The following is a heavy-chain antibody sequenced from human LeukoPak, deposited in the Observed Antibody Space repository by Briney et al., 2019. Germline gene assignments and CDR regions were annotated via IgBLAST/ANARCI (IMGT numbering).Heavy chain of an antibody. CDR3: ARDSSSWYGPKPLDY. Sequence: ASVKVSCKASGYTFTSNGISWVRQAPGQGLEWMGWISAYNGNTNYAQKLQGRVTMTTDTSTSTAYMELRSLRSDDTAVYYCARDSSSWYGPKPLDYWGQGTLVTVSS. CDR2: ISAYNGNT. D-gene: IGHD6-13*01. J-gene: IGHJ4*02. CDR1: GYTFTSNG. V-gene: IGHV1-18*01.